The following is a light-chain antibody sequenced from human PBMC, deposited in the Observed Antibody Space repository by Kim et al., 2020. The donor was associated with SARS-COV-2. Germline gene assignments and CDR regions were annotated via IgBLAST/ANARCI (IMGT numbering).Light chain of an antibody. CDR3: AAWDDSLNGVV. CDR1: HPNLGKYY. Sequence: GQKVTLYFDGRHPNLGKYYVNRLQAEPRTAPKLLIYSNNQRPSGVPDRISGSKSGTSASLAIIGLQSEDGADYYCAAWDDSLNGVVFGGGTQLTVL. CDR2: SNN. J-gene: IGLJ2*01. V-gene: IGLV1-44*01.